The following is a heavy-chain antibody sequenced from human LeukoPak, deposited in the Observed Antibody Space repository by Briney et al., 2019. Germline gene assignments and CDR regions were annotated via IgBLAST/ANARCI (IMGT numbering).Heavy chain of an antibody. J-gene: IGHJ3*02. CDR1: GYTLTELS. Sequence: ASVKVSCKVSGYTLTELSMHWVRQAPGKGLEWMGGFDPEDGETIYAQKFQGRVTMTEDTSTDTAYMELSSLRSEDTAVYYCATTWGRDGDYGIDAFDIWGQGTMVTVSS. V-gene: IGHV1-24*01. CDR2: FDPEDGET. CDR3: ATTWGRDGDYGIDAFDI. D-gene: IGHD4-17*01.